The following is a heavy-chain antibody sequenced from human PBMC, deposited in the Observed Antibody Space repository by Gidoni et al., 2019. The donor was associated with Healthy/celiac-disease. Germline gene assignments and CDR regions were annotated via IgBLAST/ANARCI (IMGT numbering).Heavy chain of an antibody. CDR1: GFPFSSYS. D-gene: IGHD1-7*01. J-gene: IGHJ5*02. Sequence: EVQLVESGGGLVKPGGSLRLSCEASGFPFSSYSMNWVRQAPGKGLEWVSSISSSSSYIYYADSVKGRFTISRDNAKNSLYLQMNSLRAEDTAVYYCATDLITGTTEEWFDPWGQGTLVTVSS. CDR2: ISSSSSYI. V-gene: IGHV3-21*01. CDR3: ATDLITGTTEEWFDP.